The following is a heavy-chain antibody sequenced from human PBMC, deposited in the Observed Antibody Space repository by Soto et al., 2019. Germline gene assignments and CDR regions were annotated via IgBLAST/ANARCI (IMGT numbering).Heavy chain of an antibody. D-gene: IGHD3-10*01. CDR3: ARGITMVRGVIIDYFDY. J-gene: IGHJ4*02. CDR2: IGTAGDT. Sequence: EVQLVESGGGLVQPGGSLRLSCAASGFTFSNYDMDWVGQATGKRLECVSAIGTAGDTYYPGSVKGRFTISRENAKNSLYLQMNSLRAGDTAVYYCARGITMVRGVIIDYFDYWGQGTLVTVSS. CDR1: GFTFSNYD. V-gene: IGHV3-13*04.